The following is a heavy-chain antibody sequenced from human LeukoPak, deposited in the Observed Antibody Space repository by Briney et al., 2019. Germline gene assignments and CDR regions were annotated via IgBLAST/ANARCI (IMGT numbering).Heavy chain of an antibody. CDR1: GGSISSYY. CDR3: ARQPSNPYYDSSGYDPGDY. Sequence: SETLSLTCTVSGGSISSYYWSWIRQPPGKGLEWIGYIYYRGSTNYNPSLKSRVTISVDTSKNQFSLKLSSVTAADTAVYYCARQPSNPYYDSSGYDPGDYWGQGTLVTVSS. J-gene: IGHJ4*02. V-gene: IGHV4-59*08. CDR2: IYYRGST. D-gene: IGHD3-22*01.